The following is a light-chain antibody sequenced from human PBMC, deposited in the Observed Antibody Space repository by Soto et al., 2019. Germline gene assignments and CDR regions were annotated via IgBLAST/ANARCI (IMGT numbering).Light chain of an antibody. CDR1: QSVSSRS. CDR2: AAS. J-gene: IGKJ1*01. V-gene: IGKV3-20*01. Sequence: EIVWTQSPGTLSLSPWERATLSCRSSQSVSSRSLAWYQQKPGQAPRLLIYAASTRATGIPDRFSGGGSGTDFTLTISRLEPEDFAVYYCQHYSSSRWTFGQGTKVDIK. CDR3: QHYSSSRWT.